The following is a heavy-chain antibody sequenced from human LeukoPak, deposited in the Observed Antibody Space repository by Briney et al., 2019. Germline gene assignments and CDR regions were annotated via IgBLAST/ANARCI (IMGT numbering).Heavy chain of an antibody. CDR3: AKSNSPAQLLRYFDWLSYYFDY. V-gene: IGHV3-23*01. Sequence: GGSLRLSCAASGFTFSSYAMSWVRQAPGKGLEWVSAISGSGGSTYYADSVKGRFTISRDNSKNTLYLQMNSLRAEDTAVYYCAKSNSPAQLLRYFDWLSYYFDYWGQGTLVTVSS. J-gene: IGHJ4*02. CDR2: ISGSGGST. CDR1: GFTFSSYA. D-gene: IGHD3-9*01.